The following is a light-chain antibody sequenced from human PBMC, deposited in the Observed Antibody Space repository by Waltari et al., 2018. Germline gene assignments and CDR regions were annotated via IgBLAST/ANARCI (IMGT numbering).Light chain of an antibody. CDR1: QIGLHSSNNKNS. CDR3: QQYYSTPPT. V-gene: IGKV4-1*01. Sequence: DIVITQSPASLAVSLGERASINCRSSQIGLHSSNNKNSLAWYQQKPGQPPKLLIYWASTPQSGVPDRFSGSGSGTDFTLTISSLQAEDVAVYYCQQYYSTPPTFGQGTRLEIK. CDR2: WAS. J-gene: IGKJ5*01.